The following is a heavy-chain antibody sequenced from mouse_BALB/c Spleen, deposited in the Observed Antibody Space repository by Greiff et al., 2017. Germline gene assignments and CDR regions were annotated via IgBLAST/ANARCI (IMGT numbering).Heavy chain of an antibody. D-gene: IGHD2-4*01. CDR3: TRIGLGSTMITYYAMDY. V-gene: IGHV6-6*02. CDR2: IRLKSNNYAT. CDR1: GFTFSNYW. J-gene: IGHJ4*01. Sequence: EVKLLESGGGLVQPGGSMKLSCVASGFTFSNYWMNWVRQYPEKGLEWVAEIRLKSNNYATHYAESVKGRFTISRDDSKSSVYLQMNNLRAEDTGIYYCTRIGLGSTMITYYAMDYWGQGTSVTVSS.